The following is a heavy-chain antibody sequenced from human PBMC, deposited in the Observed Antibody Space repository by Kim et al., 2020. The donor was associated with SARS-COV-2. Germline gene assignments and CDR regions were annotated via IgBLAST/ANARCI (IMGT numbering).Heavy chain of an antibody. J-gene: IGHJ4*02. CDR1: GFTFSLYA. CDR3: VKDHRD. V-gene: IGHV3-23*01. CDR2: ISGSGGST. Sequence: GGSLRLSCAASGFTFSLYAMSWVRQAPGKGLEWVSTISGSGGSTYYADSVKGRFSISRDNSKNSLYLQMSSLRAEDTAVYYCVKDHRDWCQGTLVTVSA.